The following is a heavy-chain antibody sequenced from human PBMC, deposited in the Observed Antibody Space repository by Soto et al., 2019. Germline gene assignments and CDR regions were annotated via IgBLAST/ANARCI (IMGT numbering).Heavy chain of an antibody. V-gene: IGHV3-21*01. Sequence: EVQLVESGGGLVKPGGSLRLSCVASGFSFNSYAMNWVRQAPGKGPEWVSTISATGYYLYYADSVKGRFTISRDNAKKSLCLQMNSLRAEDTAVYYCVRDFSRIVGATADAFDIWGQGTMVTVSS. J-gene: IGHJ3*02. CDR2: ISATGYYL. CDR3: VRDFSRIVGATADAFDI. CDR1: GFSFNSYA. D-gene: IGHD1-26*01.